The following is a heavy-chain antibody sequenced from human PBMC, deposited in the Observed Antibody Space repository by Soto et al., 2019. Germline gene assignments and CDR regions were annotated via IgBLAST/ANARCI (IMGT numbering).Heavy chain of an antibody. V-gene: IGHV4-4*02. J-gene: IGHJ4*01. Sequence: QVQLQESVPGLVKPSGTLSLTCAVSGGSLSSSTWWSLVSQPPGKGLEWIGEIYHSGSTHYYPSLQSRVTISVDKSKNQFSLQLSSVTAADTAVYSCARAAMGGISCAFDCRGHGTLFTVS. D-gene: IGHD6-13*01. CDR1: GGSLSSSTW. CDR2: IYHSGST. CDR3: ARAAMGGISCAFDC.